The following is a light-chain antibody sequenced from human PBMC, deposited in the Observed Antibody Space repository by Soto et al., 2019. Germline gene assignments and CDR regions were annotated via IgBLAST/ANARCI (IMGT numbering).Light chain of an antibody. V-gene: IGKV3-20*01. CDR2: GAS. CDR3: QQYGSSPLT. Sequence: EIVLTQSPGTLSLSLGERATLSFSASQSISSTSLAWYQQKPGQAPRLLIYGASTRATGIPDRFSGSASGTDFTLTISRLEPEDFAVYYCQQYGSSPLTFGGGTKV. CDR1: QSISSTS. J-gene: IGKJ4*01.